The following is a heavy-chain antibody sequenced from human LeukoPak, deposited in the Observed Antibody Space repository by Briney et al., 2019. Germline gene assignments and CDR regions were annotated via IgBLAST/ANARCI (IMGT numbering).Heavy chain of an antibody. Sequence: GGSLRLSCVASGFTFNNYGMHWVRQAPGKGLEWVAVISYDGSNEYYGDSVKGRFTISRENSENTLYLQMNSLGAEDTAVYYCAKDMDCSSINCHSTNYFDYWGQGTPVTAS. CDR2: ISYDGSNE. J-gene: IGHJ4*02. CDR3: AKDMDCSSINCHSTNYFDY. V-gene: IGHV3-30*18. CDR1: GFTFNNYG. D-gene: IGHD2-2*01.